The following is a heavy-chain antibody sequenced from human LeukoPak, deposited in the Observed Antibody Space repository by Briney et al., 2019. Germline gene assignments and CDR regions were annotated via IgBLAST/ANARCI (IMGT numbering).Heavy chain of an antibody. J-gene: IGHJ4*02. CDR3: AKRGVVIRVILVGFHKEAYYFDS. CDR1: GITLSNYG. CDR2: LSGSGGGT. V-gene: IGHV3-23*01. Sequence: GGSLRLSCAVSGITLSNYGMSWVRQAPGKGLEWVAGLSGSGGGTNYADSVKGRFTISRDNRKNTLYLQMNSLRAEDTAVYFCAKRGVVIRVILVGFHKEAYYFDSWGQGALVTVSS. D-gene: IGHD3-22*01.